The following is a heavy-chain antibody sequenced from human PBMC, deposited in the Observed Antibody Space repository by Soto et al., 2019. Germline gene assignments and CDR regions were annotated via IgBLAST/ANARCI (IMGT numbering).Heavy chain of an antibody. CDR3: AKRTVGWYFDL. V-gene: IGHV3-23*01. D-gene: IGHD4-17*01. CDR2: IRGSGGST. J-gene: IGHJ2*01. CDR1: GFTFSSYA. Sequence: EVQLLESGGGLVQPGGSLRLSCAASGFTFSSYAMNWVRQAPGKGLEWVSVIRGSGGSTYYPDAVKGGFTISRDNSKNTLYLQMNSLRAEDTAVYYSAKRTVGWYFDLWGRGTLVTVSS.